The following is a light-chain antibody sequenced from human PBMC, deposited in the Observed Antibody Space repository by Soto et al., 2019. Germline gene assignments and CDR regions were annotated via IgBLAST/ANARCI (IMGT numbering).Light chain of an antibody. V-gene: IGKV3-20*01. Sequence: ETVLTQSPGTLSLSPGERATLSCRASQTIRSNYLAWYRQTPGQAPRLLIYGASNRATGIADRFSGSGSGTDFTLIISRLEPEDFALYYCQQYRSSPLTFGQGTKVEIK. CDR2: GAS. J-gene: IGKJ1*01. CDR3: QQYRSSPLT. CDR1: QTIRSNY.